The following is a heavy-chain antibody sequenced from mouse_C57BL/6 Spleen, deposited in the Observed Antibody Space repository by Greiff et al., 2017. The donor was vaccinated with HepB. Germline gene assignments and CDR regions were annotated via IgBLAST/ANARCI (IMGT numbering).Heavy chain of an antibody. D-gene: IGHD1-1*01. V-gene: IGHV14-4*01. CDR2: IDPENGDT. J-gene: IGHJ1*03. CDR1: GFNIKDDY. CDR3: TTVLTTVVATGYFDV. Sequence: VQLQQSGAELVRPGASVKLSCTASGFNIKDDYMHWVKQRPEQGLEWIGWIDPENGDTEYASKFQGKATITADTSSNTAYLQLSSLTSEDTAVYYCTTVLTTVVATGYFDVWGTGTTVTVSS.